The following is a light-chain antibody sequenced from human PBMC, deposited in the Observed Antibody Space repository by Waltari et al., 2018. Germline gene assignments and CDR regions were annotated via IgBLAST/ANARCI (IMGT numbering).Light chain of an antibody. J-gene: IGLJ3*02. CDR1: INNVGDPG. CDR3: SAWDSSLSAWV. CDR2: GNT. V-gene: IGLV10-54*04. Sequence: QAGLTQSPSVSGALRPTATISCTANINNVGDPGAACQQQRQGHPPNLLSYGNTNRPSGISQRFSASRSGNTASLTVTGLQPEDEADYYCSAWDSSLSAWVFGAGTKLTVL.